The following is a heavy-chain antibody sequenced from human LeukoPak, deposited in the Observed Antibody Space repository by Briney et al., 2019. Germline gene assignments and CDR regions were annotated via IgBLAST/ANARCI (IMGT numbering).Heavy chain of an antibody. CDR1: GGTFGSYA. V-gene: IGHV1-69*13. CDR3: ARDFRNDYYDSSGYSG. Sequence: GASVKVSCKASGGTFGSYAISWVRQAPGQGLEWMGGIIPIFGTANYAQKFQGRVTITADESTSTAYMELSSLRSEDTAVYYCARDFRNDYYDSSGYSGWGQGTLVTVSS. D-gene: IGHD3-22*01. CDR2: IIPIFGTA. J-gene: IGHJ4*02.